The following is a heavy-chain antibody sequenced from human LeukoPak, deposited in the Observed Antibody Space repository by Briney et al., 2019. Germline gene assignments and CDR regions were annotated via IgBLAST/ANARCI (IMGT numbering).Heavy chain of an antibody. CDR1: GFTFSSYG. V-gene: IGHV3-30*18. CDR2: ISYDGSNK. J-gene: IGHJ4*02. CDR3: AKAQYGGNVWGSGSYLSY. Sequence: PGGSLRLSCAASGFTFSSYGMHWVRQAPGKGLEWVAVISYDGSNKYYADSVKGRFTISRDNSKNTLYLQMNSLRAEDTAVYYCAKAQYGGNVWGSGSYLSYWGQGTLVTVSS. D-gene: IGHD3-16*01.